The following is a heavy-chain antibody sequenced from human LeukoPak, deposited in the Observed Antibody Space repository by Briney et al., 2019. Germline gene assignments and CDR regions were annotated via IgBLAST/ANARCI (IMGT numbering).Heavy chain of an antibody. V-gene: IGHV3-74*01. CDR3: AREVAAAGTITRYYYYGMDV. J-gene: IGHJ6*02. D-gene: IGHD6-13*01. CDR2: INSDGSST. Sequence: PGGSLRLSGAASGFTFSSYWMHWVRQAPGKGLVWVSRINSDGSSTSYADSVKGRFTISRDNAKNTLYLQMNSLRAEDTAVYYCAREVAAAGTITRYYYYGMDVWGQGTTVTVSS. CDR1: GFTFSSYW.